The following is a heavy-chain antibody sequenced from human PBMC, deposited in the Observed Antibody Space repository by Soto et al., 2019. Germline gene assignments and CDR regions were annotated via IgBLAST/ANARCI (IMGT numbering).Heavy chain of an antibody. CDR2: IFSSGTT. J-gene: IGHJ6*02. Sequence: QVQLRESGPGLVMPSQTLSLTCTVSGDSIRSGNKYWSWIRQPPGKGLEWIGYIFSSGTTYYNPSLKSRLTMSLDTSQNQFSLKLNSVTDADTAVYYCARVPSPFDYYYAMDVWGQGTTVTVSS. D-gene: IGHD3-16*01. CDR3: ARVPSPFDYYYAMDV. CDR1: GDSIRSGNKY. V-gene: IGHV4-30-4*01.